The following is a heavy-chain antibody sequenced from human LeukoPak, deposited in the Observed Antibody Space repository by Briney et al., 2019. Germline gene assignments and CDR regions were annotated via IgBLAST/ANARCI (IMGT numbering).Heavy chain of an antibody. Sequence: GGSLRLSCAASGFTFRSYWMHWVRQAPGKGLVWVSRVKGDGGFTNYADSGYGRFTISRDNAKNTPYLHMHSLRAEDTAVYYCVRDGDDFNFDYWGQGSLVTVSS. CDR3: VRDGDDFNFDY. V-gene: IGHV3-74*01. CDR1: GFTFRSYW. D-gene: IGHD5-24*01. J-gene: IGHJ4*02. CDR2: VKGDGGFT.